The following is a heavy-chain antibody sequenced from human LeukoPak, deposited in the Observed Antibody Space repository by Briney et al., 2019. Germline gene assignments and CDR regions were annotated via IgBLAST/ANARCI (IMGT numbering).Heavy chain of an antibody. J-gene: IGHJ4*02. CDR3: ARWRLTGEAIDY. CDR1: GFTSSDYY. CDR2: ISGSGSNT. D-gene: IGHD1-20*01. V-gene: IGHV3-11*01. Sequence: GGSLRLSCAASGFTSSDYYMTWIRQAPGKGLDWVSYISGSGSNTFYADSVRGRFTLSRDNAKNSLYLQMNSLRAEDTAVYYCARWRLTGEAIDYWGQGTLVTVSS.